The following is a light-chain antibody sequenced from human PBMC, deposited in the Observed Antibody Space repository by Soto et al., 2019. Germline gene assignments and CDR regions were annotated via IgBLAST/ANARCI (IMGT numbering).Light chain of an antibody. CDR3: QESYGPSWT. Sequence: EIVLTQSPGTLSLSPGERATLSCRASQSVSSSYLAWYQQKPGQAPRLLIYGASSRATGIPDRFSGSGSGTDFTLTISRLEPEDFAVYYCQESYGPSWTFGQGTKLDLK. CDR1: QSVSSSY. CDR2: GAS. J-gene: IGKJ1*01. V-gene: IGKV3-20*01.